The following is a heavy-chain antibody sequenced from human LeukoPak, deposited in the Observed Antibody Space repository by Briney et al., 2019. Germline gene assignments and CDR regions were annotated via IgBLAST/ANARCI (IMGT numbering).Heavy chain of an antibody. CDR2: IYYSGST. Sequence: SETLSLTCTVSGGSISSSSYYWGWIRQPPGKGLEWIGSIYYSGSTYYNPSLKSRVTRSVDTSKNQFSLKLSSVTAADTAVYYCARLRGLVYYFDYWGQGTLVTVSS. V-gene: IGHV4-39*01. CDR1: GGSISSSSYY. J-gene: IGHJ4*02. CDR3: ARLRGLVYYFDY. D-gene: IGHD2-8*01.